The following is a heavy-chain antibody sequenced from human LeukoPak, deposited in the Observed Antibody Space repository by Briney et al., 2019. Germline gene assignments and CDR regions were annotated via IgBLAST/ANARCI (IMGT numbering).Heavy chain of an antibody. Sequence: PGGSLRLSCAASGFTFSSYSMNWVRQAPGKGLEWVSSISSSSSYIYYADSVKGRFTISRDNAKNSLYLQMNSLRAEVTAVYYCARDYGYCSGGSCVNFDYWGQGTLVTVSS. V-gene: IGHV3-21*01. D-gene: IGHD2-15*01. CDR1: GFTFSSYS. CDR3: ARDYGYCSGGSCVNFDY. CDR2: ISSSSSYI. J-gene: IGHJ4*02.